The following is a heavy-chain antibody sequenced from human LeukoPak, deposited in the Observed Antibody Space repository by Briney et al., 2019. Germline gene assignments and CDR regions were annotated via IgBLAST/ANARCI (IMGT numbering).Heavy chain of an antibody. D-gene: IGHD3-10*01. CDR2: ISWDGGSS. V-gene: IGHV3-43*01. CDR3: AAAYSGSYYNGFDY. J-gene: IGHJ4*02. Sequence: GGSLRLSCAASGFTFDDYAMHWVRQAPGKGLEWVSLISWDGGSSYYADSVKGRFTISRDNSKNSLYLQMNSLRTEDTALYYCAAAYSGSYYNGFDYWGQGTVVTVSS. CDR1: GFTFDDYA.